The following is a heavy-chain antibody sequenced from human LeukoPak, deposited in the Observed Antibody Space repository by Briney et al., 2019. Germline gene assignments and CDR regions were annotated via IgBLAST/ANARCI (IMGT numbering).Heavy chain of an antibody. CDR2: IKSKTDGGTT. V-gene: IGHV3-15*01. J-gene: IGHJ6*04. CDR3: TIVDTDYYYGMDV. Sequence: GGSLRLSCAASGFSFSSYWMSWVRQAPGKGLEWVGRIKSKTDGGTTDYAAPVKGRFTISRDDSKNTLYLQMNSLKTEDTAVYYCTIVDTDYYYGMDVWGKGTTVTVSS. D-gene: IGHD5-18*01. CDR1: GFSFSSYW.